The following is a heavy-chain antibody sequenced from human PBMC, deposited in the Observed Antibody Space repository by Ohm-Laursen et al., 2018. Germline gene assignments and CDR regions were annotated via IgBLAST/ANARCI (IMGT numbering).Heavy chain of an antibody. D-gene: IGHD3-22*01. J-gene: IGHJ4*02. CDR1: GFTFSSYS. V-gene: IGHV3-21*01. CDR3: ARDLVGLARYYYDSSGYLDY. CDR2: ISSSSSYI. Sequence: SLRLSCTASGFTFSSYSMNWVRQAPGKGLEWVSSISSSSSYIYYADSVKGRFTISRDNAKNSLYLQMNSLRAEDTAVYYCARDLVGLARYYYDSSGYLDYWGQGTLVTVSS.